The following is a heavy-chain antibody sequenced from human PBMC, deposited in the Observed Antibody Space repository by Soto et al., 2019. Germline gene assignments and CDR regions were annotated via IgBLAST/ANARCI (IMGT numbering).Heavy chain of an antibody. Sequence: SETLSLTCAVSGGSISSSHWWGWVRQAPGKGLEWIGEIYHSGSTNYNPSLKSRITMSVDKSKNQFSVNLSSVTAADTAVYYCVRVSDETAIVTAPWFGCGRGPMVTVSS. CDR1: GGSISSSHW. J-gene: IGHJ2*01. D-gene: IGHD2-21*02. CDR2: IYHSGST. CDR3: VRVSDETAIVTAPWFG. V-gene: IGHV4-4*02.